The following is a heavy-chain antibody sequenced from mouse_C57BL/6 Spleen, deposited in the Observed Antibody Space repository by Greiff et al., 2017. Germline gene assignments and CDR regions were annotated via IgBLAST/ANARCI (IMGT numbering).Heavy chain of an antibody. D-gene: IGHD4-1*01. CDR1: GFTFSNYW. J-gene: IGHJ3*01. CDR3: TGGGFRLAWFAY. Sequence: EVKVEESGGGLVQPGGSMKLSCVASGFTFSNYWMNWVRQSPEKGLEWVAQIRLKSDNYATHYAESVKGRFTISRDDSKSSVYLQMNNLRAEDTGIYYCTGGGFRLAWFAYWGQGTLVTVSA. V-gene: IGHV6-3*01. CDR2: IRLKSDNYAT.